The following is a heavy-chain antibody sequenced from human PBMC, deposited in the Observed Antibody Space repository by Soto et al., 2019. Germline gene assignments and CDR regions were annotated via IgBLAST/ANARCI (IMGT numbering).Heavy chain of an antibody. CDR2: IYHSGTF. CDR1: GGSISAAGDS. D-gene: IGHD3-10*01. V-gene: IGHV4-30-2*01. CDR3: PGAQFYPVRENFIILIFDP. J-gene: IGHJ5*02. Sequence: PSETLSLTCAVSGGSISAAGDSWSWIRQPPGGGLEWIGYIYHSGTFLYNPSLKTRLTMSLDRSNNQFSLTLNSVTAADTAVYYLPGAQFYPVRENFIILIFDPGAREPRSPSPQ.